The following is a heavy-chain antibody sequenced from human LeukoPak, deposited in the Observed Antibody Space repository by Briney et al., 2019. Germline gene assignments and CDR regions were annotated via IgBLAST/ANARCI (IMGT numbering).Heavy chain of an antibody. D-gene: IGHD6-13*01. V-gene: IGHV4-59*08. CDR3: ARHIVSSSWYARYYYYMDV. Sequence: PSETLSLTCTVSGGSISSYYWSWIRQPPGKGLEWIGYIYYSGSTNYNPSLKSRVTISVDTSKNQFSLKLSSVTAADTAVYYCARHIVSSSWYARYYYYMDVWGKGATVTISS. CDR2: IYYSGST. J-gene: IGHJ6*03. CDR1: GGSISSYY.